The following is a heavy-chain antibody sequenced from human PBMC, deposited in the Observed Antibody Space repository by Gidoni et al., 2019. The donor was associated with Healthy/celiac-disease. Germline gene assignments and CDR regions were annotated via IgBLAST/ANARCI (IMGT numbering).Heavy chain of an antibody. J-gene: IGHJ2*01. CDR3: ARDRAVVGGYFDL. Sequence: EVQLVESGGGLIQAGGSLRLSCGASGFTVSSNYMSWVRQAPGKGLECVSVIYSGGSTYYADSVKGRFTISRDNSKNTLYLQMNSLRAEDTAVYYCARDRAVVGGYFDLWGRGTLVTVSS. CDR2: IYSGGST. D-gene: IGHD1-26*01. CDR1: GFTVSSNY. V-gene: IGHV3-53*01.